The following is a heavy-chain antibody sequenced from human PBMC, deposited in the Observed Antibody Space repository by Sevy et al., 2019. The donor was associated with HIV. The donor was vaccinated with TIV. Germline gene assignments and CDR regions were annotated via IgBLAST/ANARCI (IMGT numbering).Heavy chain of an antibody. CDR1: GFTFSSYT. CDR3: ARGGCTSSSCYLFDY. V-gene: IGHV3-21*01. D-gene: IGHD2-2*01. Sequence: GGSLRLSCVASGFTFSSYTMNWVRQAPGKGLEWVSSISSSSSYIFYADSVKGRFTISRDNAKNSLYLQMNSLIDEDTAVYYCARGGCTSSSCYLFDYWGQGTLVTVSS. J-gene: IGHJ4*02. CDR2: ISSSSSYI.